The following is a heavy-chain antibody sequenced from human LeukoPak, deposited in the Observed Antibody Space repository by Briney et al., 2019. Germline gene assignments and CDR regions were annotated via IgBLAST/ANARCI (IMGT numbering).Heavy chain of an antibody. Sequence: GGSLRLSCAASAFTFSSYGMHWVRQAPGKGLEWVAVIWYDGSNKYYADSVKGRFTISRDNSKNTLYLQMNSLRAEDTAVYYCVKVVGLSAEYFQHWGQGTLVTVSS. CDR3: VKVVGLSAEYFQH. V-gene: IGHV3-33*06. CDR2: IWYDGSNK. D-gene: IGHD2/OR15-2a*01. J-gene: IGHJ1*01. CDR1: AFTFSSYG.